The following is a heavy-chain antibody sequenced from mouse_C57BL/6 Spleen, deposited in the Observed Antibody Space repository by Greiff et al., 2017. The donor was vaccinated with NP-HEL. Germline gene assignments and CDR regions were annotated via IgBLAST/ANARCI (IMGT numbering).Heavy chain of an antibody. J-gene: IGHJ3*01. CDR3: TRPDYSNSWFAY. Sequence: VQRVESGAELVRPGASVTLSCKASGYTFTDYEMHWVKQTPVHGLEWIGAIDPETGGTAYNQKFKGKAILTADKSSSTAYMELRSLTSEDSAVYYCTRPDYSNSWFAYWGQGTLVTVSA. CDR1: GYTFTDYE. D-gene: IGHD2-5*01. CDR2: IDPETGGT. V-gene: IGHV1-15*01.